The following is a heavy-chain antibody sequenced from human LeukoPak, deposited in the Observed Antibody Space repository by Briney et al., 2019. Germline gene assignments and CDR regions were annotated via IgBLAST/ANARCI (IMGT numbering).Heavy chain of an antibody. CDR1: GYTFTRYY. V-gene: IGHV1-2*02. D-gene: IGHD3-10*01. CDR2: INAKCGGT. J-gene: IGHJ6*02. CDR3: ARNRPTMVRGETLRYYYGMDV. Sequence: APVKPSCMASGYTFTRYYMHWVRQSPGQGLEWMGWINAKCGGTNYAQKFQGRVSMAKYTKGSTAYMELSRLKSDDTAVYSCARNRPTMVRGETLRYYYGMDVWGQGTTVTVSS.